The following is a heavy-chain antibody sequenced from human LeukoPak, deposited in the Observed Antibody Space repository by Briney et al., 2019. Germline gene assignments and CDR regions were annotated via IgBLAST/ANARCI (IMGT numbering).Heavy chain of an antibody. CDR2: IYYAGST. Sequence: SETLSLTCTVSGGSFSRNSYYWGWIRQPPGKGLEWIGSIYYAGSTYYNPSLKSRVTLYVDTSKNQFSLNLNSVTAADTAVYYCARLAYSGDYVNYWGQGTLATVSS. D-gene: IGHD4-17*01. CDR1: GGSFSRNSYY. V-gene: IGHV4-39*01. J-gene: IGHJ4*02. CDR3: ARLAYSGDYVNY.